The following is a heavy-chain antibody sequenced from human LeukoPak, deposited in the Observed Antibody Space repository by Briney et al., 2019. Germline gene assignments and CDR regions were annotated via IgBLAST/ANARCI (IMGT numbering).Heavy chain of an antibody. CDR3: AKDRWQWPRLPDF. CDR2: ISGSGGSI. D-gene: IGHD5-12*01. J-gene: IGHJ4*02. CDR1: GFIFSSYA. Sequence: GGSLRLSCATSGFIFSSYAMSWVRQAPGRGLEWVSSISGSGGSIYYADSVKGRFTISRDNSKNTLYLQMNSLRAEDTAVYYCAKDRWQWPRLPDFWGQGTLVTVSS. V-gene: IGHV3-23*01.